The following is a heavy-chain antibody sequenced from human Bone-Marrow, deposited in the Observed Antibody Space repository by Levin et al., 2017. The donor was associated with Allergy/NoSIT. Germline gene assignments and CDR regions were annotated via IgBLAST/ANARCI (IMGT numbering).Heavy chain of an antibody. CDR3: AKQNLPVIRYCDWLLSVPDV. V-gene: IGHV3-33*06. J-gene: IGHJ6*02. CDR2: IWSDGTER. CDR1: GFTFRNYA. D-gene: IGHD3-9*01. Sequence: GGSLRLSCAASGFTFRNYAMHWVRQAPGKGLEWVAAIWSDGTERKYVDSVEGRFTISRDNSKDTVYLQMDSLRAEDTAVYYCAKQNLPVIRYCDWLLSVPDVWGQGTTVTVSS.